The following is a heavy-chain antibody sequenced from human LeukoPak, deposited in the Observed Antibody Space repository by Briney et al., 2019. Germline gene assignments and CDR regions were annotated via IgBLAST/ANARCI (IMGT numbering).Heavy chain of an antibody. CDR3: AKGGGWELPGGPAFDI. CDR2: INHSGST. Sequence: KPSETLSLTCAVYGGSFSGYYWNWIRQSPGKGLEWIGEINHSGSTNYNPSLKSRVIISLDTSKNQFSLKLSSVTAADTAVYYCAKGGGWELPGGPAFDIWGQGTMVTVSS. CDR1: GGSFSGYY. J-gene: IGHJ3*02. D-gene: IGHD1-26*01. V-gene: IGHV4-34*01.